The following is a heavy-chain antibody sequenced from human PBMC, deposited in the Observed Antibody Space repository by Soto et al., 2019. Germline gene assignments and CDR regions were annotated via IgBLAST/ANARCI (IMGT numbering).Heavy chain of an antibody. D-gene: IGHD3-10*01. V-gene: IGHV4-30-4*01. J-gene: IGHJ6*02. CDR1: GGSISSGDYY. Sequence: KSSETLSLTCTVSGGSISSGDYYWSWIRQPPGKGLEWIGYIYYSGSTYYNPSLKSRVTISVDTSKNQFSLKLSSVTAADTAVYYCARELRYYYGSENYYYYGMDVWGQGTTVTVSS. CDR2: IYYSGST. CDR3: ARELRYYYGSENYYYYGMDV.